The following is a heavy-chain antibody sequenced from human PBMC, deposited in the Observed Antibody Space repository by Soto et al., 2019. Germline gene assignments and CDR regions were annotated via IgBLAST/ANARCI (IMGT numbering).Heavy chain of an antibody. V-gene: IGHV4-30-2*03. Sequence: PSETLSLTCAVSGGSISSGGYSWSWIRQPPGKGLEWIGCIYHSGSTYYNPSLKSRVTISVDTSKNQFSLKLSSVTAADTAVYYCARQDIVVVPAGRVDYWGQGTLVTVSS. CDR2: IYHSGST. CDR1: GGSISSGGYS. D-gene: IGHD2-2*01. CDR3: ARQDIVVVPAGRVDY. J-gene: IGHJ4*02.